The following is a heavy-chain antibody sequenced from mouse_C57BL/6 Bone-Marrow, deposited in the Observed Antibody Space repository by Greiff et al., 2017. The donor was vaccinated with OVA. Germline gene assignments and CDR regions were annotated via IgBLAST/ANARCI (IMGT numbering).Heavy chain of an antibody. Sequence: EVKVVESGGGLVQPGGSLKLSCAASGFTFSDYGMAWVRQAPRKGPEWVAFISNLAYSIYYADTVTGRFTISRENAKNTLYLEMSSLRSEDTAMYYCAGATHYAMDYWGQGTSVTVSS. CDR1: GFTFSDYG. D-gene: IGHD3-1*01. J-gene: IGHJ4*01. CDR3: AGATHYAMDY. V-gene: IGHV5-15*01. CDR2: ISNLAYSI.